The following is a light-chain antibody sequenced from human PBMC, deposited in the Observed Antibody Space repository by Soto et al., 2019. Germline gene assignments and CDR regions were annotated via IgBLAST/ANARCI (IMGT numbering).Light chain of an antibody. CDR2: GAS. V-gene: IGKV3-20*01. J-gene: IGKJ1*01. CDR3: QQYGSSHT. CDR1: QSVTNN. Sequence: EIVMTQSPATLSVSPGERATLSCRASQSVTNNLAWYQQKPGQAPRLLIYGASSRATGIPDRFSGSGSGTDFTLTISRLEPEDFAVYYCQQYGSSHTFGQGTKVDIK.